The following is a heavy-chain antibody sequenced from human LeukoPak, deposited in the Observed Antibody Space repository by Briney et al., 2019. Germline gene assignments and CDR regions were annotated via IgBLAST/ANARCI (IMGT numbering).Heavy chain of an antibody. CDR2: FYTSGTT. CDR1: GGSISSYS. D-gene: IGHD4-23*01. CDR3: ARTVVTLDWYFDL. Sequence: PSETLSLTCSVSGGSISSYSWNWIRQPAGKGLEWIGRFYTSGTTNYNPSLKSRVTMSIDTSKNQVSLKMRSVTAADTAVYYCARTVVTLDWYFDLWACGTLVSVSS. J-gene: IGHJ2*01. V-gene: IGHV4-4*07.